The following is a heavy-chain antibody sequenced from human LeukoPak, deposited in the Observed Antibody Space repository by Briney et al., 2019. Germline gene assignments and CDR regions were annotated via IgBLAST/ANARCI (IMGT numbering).Heavy chain of an antibody. V-gene: IGHV3-7*01. D-gene: IGHD3-22*01. CDR2: IKQDGSEK. J-gene: IGHJ3*02. Sequence: GGSLRLSCAASGFTFSNCWMNWVRQAPGKGLEWVANIKQDGSEKYYLDSVKGRFTISRDNAKNSLYLQMNSLRAEATAVYYCARGYYDPDAFDIWGQGTMVTVSS. CDR1: GFTFSNCW. CDR3: ARGYYDPDAFDI.